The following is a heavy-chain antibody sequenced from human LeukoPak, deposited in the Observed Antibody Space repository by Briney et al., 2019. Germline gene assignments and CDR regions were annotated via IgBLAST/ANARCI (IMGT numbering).Heavy chain of an antibody. J-gene: IGHJ5*02. CDR3: ARPEIVVVPAAMPGWFDP. CDR2: IYYSGST. V-gene: IGHV4-39*01. CDR1: GDSVNKSHYY. D-gene: IGHD2-2*01. Sequence: SETLSLTCTVSGDSVNKSHYYWGWIRQPPGKGLQWIASIYYSGSTYYNPSLKSRVTISVDTSKNQFSLKLSSVTAADTAVYYCARPEIVVVPAAMPGWFDPWGQGTLVTVSS.